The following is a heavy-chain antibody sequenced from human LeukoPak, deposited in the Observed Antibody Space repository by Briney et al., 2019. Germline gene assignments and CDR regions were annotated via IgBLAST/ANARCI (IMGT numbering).Heavy chain of an antibody. J-gene: IGHJ4*02. CDR1: GYTFTCYY. D-gene: IGHD3-10*01. CDR3: ARDPDHRTGSGSYPPAPSGD. Sequence: ASVKLSCKASGYTFTCYYMHCVRQAPGQGLEWMGWINPNSGGTNYAQKFQGRVTMTRDTSISTAYMELSRLRSDDTAVYYCARDPDHRTGSGSYPPAPSGDWGQGTLVTVSS. CDR2: INPNSGGT. V-gene: IGHV1-2*02.